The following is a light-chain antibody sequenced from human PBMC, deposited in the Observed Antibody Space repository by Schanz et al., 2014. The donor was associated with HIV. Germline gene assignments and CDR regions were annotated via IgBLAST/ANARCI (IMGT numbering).Light chain of an antibody. J-gene: IGKJ3*01. CDR2: DAS. CDR3: QHIT. CDR1: QSVARY. Sequence: EIVLTQSPGTLSLSPGERATLSCRASQSVARYLAWYQQKPGQAPRLLIYDASNRATGIPARFSGSGSGTDFTLTISSLEPEDFAVYYCQHITFGPGTKVDIK. V-gene: IGKV3-11*01.